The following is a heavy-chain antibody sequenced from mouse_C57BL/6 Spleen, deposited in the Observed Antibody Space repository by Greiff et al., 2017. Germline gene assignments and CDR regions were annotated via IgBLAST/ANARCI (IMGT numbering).Heavy chain of an antibody. CDR1: GFTFSDYY. D-gene: IGHD1-1*01. CDR2: INYDGSST. J-gene: IGHJ4*01. Sequence: EVKLVESEGGLVQPGSSMKLSCTASGFTFSDYYMAWVRQVPEKGLEWVANINYDGSSTYYLDSLKSRFIISRDNAKNILYLQMSSLKSEDTATYYCARAFYGSSSDYYAMDYWGQGTSVTVSS. V-gene: IGHV5-16*01. CDR3: ARAFYGSSSDYYAMDY.